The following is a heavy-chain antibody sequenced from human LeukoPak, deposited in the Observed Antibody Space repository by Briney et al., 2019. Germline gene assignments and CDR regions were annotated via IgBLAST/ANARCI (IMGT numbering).Heavy chain of an antibody. CDR1: GFTFSNYG. V-gene: IGHV3-33*01. Sequence: GGSLRLSCAASGFTFSNYGMHWVRQAPGKGLGWVSTIWYDGSHQYYADSVKGRFIISRDNSKNTLYLQMHSLRAEDTAVYYCVRDRLCNGYDCGQYLDYWGQGSLVTVSS. J-gene: IGHJ4*02. CDR3: VRDRLCNGYDCGQYLDY. CDR2: IWYDGSHQ. D-gene: IGHD5-12*01.